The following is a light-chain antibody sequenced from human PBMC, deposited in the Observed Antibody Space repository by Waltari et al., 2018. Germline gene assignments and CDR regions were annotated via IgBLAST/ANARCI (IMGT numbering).Light chain of an antibody. CDR1: SSDVGGYNS. Sequence: QSALTQPASVSGSPGQSITISCTGTSSDVGGYNSVPWYQDHPGQAPKVIIYDVSDRPSGISERFSGSKSGNTASLTISGLQAEDEADYYCSSQSSDNVVLFGGGTKLTVL. CDR2: DVS. J-gene: IGLJ2*01. CDR3: SSQSSDNVVL. V-gene: IGLV2-14*03.